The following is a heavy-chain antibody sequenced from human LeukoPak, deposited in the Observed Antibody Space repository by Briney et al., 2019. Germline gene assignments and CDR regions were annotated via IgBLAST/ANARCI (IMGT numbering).Heavy chain of an antibody. D-gene: IGHD3-16*01. CDR3: ARSPFGGPFDY. CDR2: IYYSGST. CDR1: GGSISSYY. V-gene: IGHV4-59*08. J-gene: IGHJ4*02. Sequence: PSETLSLTCTVSGGSISSYYWSWIRQPPGKGLEWIGYIYYSGSTNYNPSLKSRVTISVDTSKNQFSLKLSSVTAADTAVYYCARSPFGGPFDYWGQGTLVTVSS.